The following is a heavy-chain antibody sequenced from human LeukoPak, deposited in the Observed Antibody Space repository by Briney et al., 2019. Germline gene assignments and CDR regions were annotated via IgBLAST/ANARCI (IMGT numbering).Heavy chain of an antibody. V-gene: IGHV3-23*01. Sequence: GGSLRLSCAASGFTVSSNYMSWVRQAPGKGLEWVSAISGSGGSTYYADSVKGRFTISRDNSKNTLYLQMNSLRAEDTAVYYCAKGQTASAFDIWGQGTMVTVSS. CDR1: GFTVSSNY. J-gene: IGHJ3*02. CDR3: AKGQTASAFDI. CDR2: ISGSGGST.